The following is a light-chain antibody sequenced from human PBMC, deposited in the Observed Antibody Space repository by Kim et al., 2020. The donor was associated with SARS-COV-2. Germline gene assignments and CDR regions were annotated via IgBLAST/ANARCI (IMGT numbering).Light chain of an antibody. CDR2: GIS. CDR3: QQYADSPPT. CDR1: QSISGVR. J-gene: IGKJ1*01. Sequence: SPGERTTLACGASQSISGVRVAWYQQKRGRAPRLIIYGISNRATDIPDRFSGSGAGTDFTLTISRLEPEDFAVYYCQQYADSPPTFGQGTKVDIK. V-gene: IGKV3-20*01.